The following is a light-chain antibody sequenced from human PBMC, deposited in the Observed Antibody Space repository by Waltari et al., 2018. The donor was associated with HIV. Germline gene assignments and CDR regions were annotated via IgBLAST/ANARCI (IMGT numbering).Light chain of an antibody. V-gene: IGKV1-12*01. Sequence: DIQMTQSPSSLSASLGDRVTINCRASQDIGTWLAWYKHKPGKGPKLLIYSASSLQSGVPARFSGSGSGTHFTLTISSLQPEDFATYYCQQASNFPRTFGQGTKLEIK. J-gene: IGKJ2*01. CDR1: QDIGTW. CDR3: QQASNFPRT. CDR2: SAS.